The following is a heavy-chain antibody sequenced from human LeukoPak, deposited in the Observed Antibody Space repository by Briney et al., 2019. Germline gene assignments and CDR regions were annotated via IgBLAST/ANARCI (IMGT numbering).Heavy chain of an antibody. CDR1: GFTFSDYA. CDR3: AKASCSRSSCYYFDN. V-gene: IGHV3-30-3*01. Sequence: PGGSLRLSCAASGFTFSDYAMHWVRQAPGEGLEWVAVISFDGSNKYYADSVKGRLTISRDSSKNTLYLQMNSLRAEDTAVYYCAKASCSRSSCYYFDNWGQGTLVTVSS. CDR2: ISFDGSNK. J-gene: IGHJ4*02. D-gene: IGHD2-2*01.